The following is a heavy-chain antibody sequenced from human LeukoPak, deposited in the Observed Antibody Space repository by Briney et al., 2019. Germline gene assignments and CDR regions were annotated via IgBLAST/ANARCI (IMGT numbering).Heavy chain of an antibody. J-gene: IGHJ4*02. CDR1: GYTFTSYD. CDR2: ISAYNGNT. D-gene: IGHD3-16*01. Sequence: ASVKVSCKASGYTFTSYDISCVRQAPGQGLEGMGGISAYNGNTHYAQKLQRRVTMTTDTPTSTAYMKMRSLRYHDTAVDYCARIPPYDYVWGSFRDDPHFDYWGQGTLVTVSS. CDR3: ARIPPYDYVWGSFRDDPHFDY. V-gene: IGHV1-18*04.